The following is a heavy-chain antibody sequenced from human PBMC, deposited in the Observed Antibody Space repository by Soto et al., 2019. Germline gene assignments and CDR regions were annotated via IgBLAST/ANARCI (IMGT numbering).Heavy chain of an antibody. CDR2: INPNGGGT. D-gene: IGHD5-12*01. J-gene: IGHJ6*03. CDR3: ARESGGATATLDYYYFYMDV. V-gene: IGHV1-2*02. Sequence: QVQLVQSGAEVKKPGASVTVSCKASGYTFSDYYLHWVRQAPGQGPEWMGWINPNGGGTKYGQKFRGRVTMTRDTSVRTAFMEPNSLKSDDTAVYYCARESGGATATLDYYYFYMDVWGKGTTVTVSS. CDR1: GYTFSDYY.